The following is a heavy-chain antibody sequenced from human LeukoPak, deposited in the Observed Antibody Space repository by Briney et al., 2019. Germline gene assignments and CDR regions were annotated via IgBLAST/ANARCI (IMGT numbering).Heavy chain of an antibody. J-gene: IGHJ4*02. V-gene: IGHV1-46*01. CDR3: ATGGHVRVYDSSAYYGHY. CDR2: INPNRGST. Sequence: RASVKVSCTASGYTFSIYYMYWVRQAPGQGLEWMGLINPNRGSTSYAQKFQGRVTMTRDMSTSTVYMELSSLRSEDTAVYYCATGGHVRVYDSSAYYGHYWGQGTLVTVSS. D-gene: IGHD3-22*01. CDR1: GYTFSIYY.